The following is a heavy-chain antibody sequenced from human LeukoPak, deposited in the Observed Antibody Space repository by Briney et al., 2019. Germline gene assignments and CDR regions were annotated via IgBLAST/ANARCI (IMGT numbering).Heavy chain of an antibody. Sequence: SETLSLTCTVSGGSISSYYWSWIRQPPGKGLEWIGYIYYSGSTNYNPSLKSRVTISVDTSENQFSLKLSSVTAADTAVYYCARAKFFDSRFDYWGQGTLVTVSS. CDR1: GGSISSYY. J-gene: IGHJ4*02. CDR2: IYYSGST. D-gene: IGHD3-22*01. CDR3: ARAKFFDSRFDY. V-gene: IGHV4-59*01.